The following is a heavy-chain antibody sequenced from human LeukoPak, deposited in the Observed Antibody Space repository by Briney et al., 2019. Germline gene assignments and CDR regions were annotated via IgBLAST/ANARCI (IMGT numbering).Heavy chain of an antibody. Sequence: ASVTVSCKASGYTFTGYYMHWVRQAPGQGLEWMGWINPNSGGTNYAQKFQGRVTMTRDTSISTAYMELSRLRSDDTAVYYCARVPPTRDGENYYYYYMDVWGKGTTVTVSS. CDR2: INPNSGGT. D-gene: IGHD5-24*01. CDR3: ARVPPTRDGENYYYYYMDV. CDR1: GYTFTGYY. V-gene: IGHV1-2*02. J-gene: IGHJ6*03.